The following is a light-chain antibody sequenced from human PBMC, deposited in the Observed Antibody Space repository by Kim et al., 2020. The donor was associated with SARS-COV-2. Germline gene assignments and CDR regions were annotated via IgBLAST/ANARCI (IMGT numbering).Light chain of an antibody. CDR2: DVS. J-gene: IGLJ1*01. CDR1: CSDVGGYNY. CDR3: SSYTSSSTLGV. V-gene: IGLV2-14*03. Sequence: QSITISCTGTCSDVGGYNYVSWYQQHPGKAPKLMIYDVSHRPSGVSNRFSGSKSGNTASLTISGLQAEDEADYYCSSYTSSSTLGVFGTGTKVTVL.